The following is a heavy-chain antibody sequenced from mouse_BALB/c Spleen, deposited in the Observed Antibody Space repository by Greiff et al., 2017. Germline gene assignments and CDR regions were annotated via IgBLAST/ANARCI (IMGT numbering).Heavy chain of an antibody. CDR2: IYPGGGYT. D-gene: IGHD1-2*01. CDR1: GYTFTNYW. CDR3: ARDYGYGIYYAMDY. Sequence: QVQLKQSGAELVRPGTSVKISCKASGYTFTNYWLGWVKQRPGHGLEWIGDIYPGGGYTNYNEKFKGKATLTADTSSSTAYMQLSSLTSEDSAVYFCARDYGYGIYYAMDYWGQGTSVTVSS. V-gene: IGHV1-63*02. J-gene: IGHJ4*01.